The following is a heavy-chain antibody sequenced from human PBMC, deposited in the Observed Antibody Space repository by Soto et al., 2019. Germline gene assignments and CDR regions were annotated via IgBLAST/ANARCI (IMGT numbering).Heavy chain of an antibody. CDR2: ISQSGNT. Sequence: SETLSLTCSIYSGSFSGYYWSWIRQPPGKGLEWIGEISQSGNTNYSPSLKSRVSISIDTSKKQFSLNLASVSAADTAVYYCARAPRVSGSSQTRPDFWGQGTLVTVSS. J-gene: IGHJ4*02. V-gene: IGHV4-34*01. CDR3: ARAPRVSGSSQTRPDF. CDR1: SGSFSGYY. D-gene: IGHD6-6*01.